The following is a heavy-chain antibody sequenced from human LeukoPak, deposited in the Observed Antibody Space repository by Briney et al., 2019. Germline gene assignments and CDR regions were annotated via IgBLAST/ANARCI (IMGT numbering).Heavy chain of an antibody. D-gene: IGHD4-11*01. CDR3: ARLGVGNYDY. J-gene: IGHJ4*02. Sequence: GASVKVSCKASGYTFSDYYIHWVRQATGQGLEWMGWMNPNSGNTGYAQKFQGRVTMTRNTSISTAYMELSSLRSEDTAVYYCARLGVGNYDYWGQGTLVTVSS. CDR2: MNPNSGNT. V-gene: IGHV1-8*02. CDR1: GYTFSDYY.